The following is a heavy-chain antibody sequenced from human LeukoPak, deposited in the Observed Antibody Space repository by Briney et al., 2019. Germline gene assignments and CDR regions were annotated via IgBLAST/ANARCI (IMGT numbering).Heavy chain of an antibody. D-gene: IGHD1-1*01. J-gene: IGHJ4*02. CDR1: GGSISSYY. CDR3: ARGRYKSDY. CDR2: IYYSGST. Sequence: SETLSLTCTVSGGSISSYYWSWIRQPPGKGLEWIGYIYYSGSTNYNPSLKSRVTISVDSSKNQFSLKLSSVTAADTAVYYCARGRYKSDYWGQGTLVTVSS. V-gene: IGHV4-59*01.